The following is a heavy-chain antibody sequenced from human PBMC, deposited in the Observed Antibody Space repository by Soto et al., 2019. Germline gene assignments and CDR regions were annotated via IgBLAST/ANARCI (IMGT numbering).Heavy chain of an antibody. CDR3: AKDTIFGVEGYFDY. V-gene: IGHV3-23*01. CDR2: ISGSGGST. CDR1: GFTFSSYA. J-gene: IGHJ4*02. Sequence: GGSLRLSCAASGFTFSSYAMSWVRQAPGKGLEWVSAISGSGGSTYYADSVKGRFTISRDNSKNTLYLQMNSLRAEDTAVYYCAKDTIFGVEGYFDYWGQGTLVTAPQ. D-gene: IGHD3-3*01.